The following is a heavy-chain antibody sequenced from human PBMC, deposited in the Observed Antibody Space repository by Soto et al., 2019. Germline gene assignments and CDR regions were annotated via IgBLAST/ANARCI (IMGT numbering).Heavy chain of an antibody. CDR1: GGSISSYY. D-gene: IGHD1-26*01. CDR2: IYYSGST. V-gene: IGHV4-59*01. Sequence: SETLSLTCTVSGGSISSYYWSWIRQPPGKGLEWIGYIYYSGSTNYNPSLKSRVTISVDTSKNQFSLKLSSVTAADTAVYYCARVGQMVKRGELPNPFYYGGQETLVTVSS. J-gene: IGHJ4*02. CDR3: ARVGQMVKRGELPNPFYY.